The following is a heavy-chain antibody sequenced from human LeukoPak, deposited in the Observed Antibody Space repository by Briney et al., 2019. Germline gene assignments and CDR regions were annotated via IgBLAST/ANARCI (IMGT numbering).Heavy chain of an antibody. CDR1: GFRFSDYY. CDR3: AKGGIRYGYWFDH. Sequence: GGSLRLSCAATGFRFSDYYMSWIRQAPGKGLEWVAYISSTGNSIFYADSVKSRFTISRDHAKNSLSLQLNSLRAEDTAVYYCAKGGIRYGYWFDHWGQGTLVTVSS. CDR2: ISSTGNSI. V-gene: IGHV3-11*01. D-gene: IGHD3-10*01. J-gene: IGHJ5*02.